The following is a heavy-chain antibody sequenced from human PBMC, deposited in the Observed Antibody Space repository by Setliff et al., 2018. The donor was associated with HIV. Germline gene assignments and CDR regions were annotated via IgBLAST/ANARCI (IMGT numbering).Heavy chain of an antibody. CDR3: GRTMTYYYLCMDV. J-gene: IGHJ6*03. V-gene: IGHV4-59*04. Sequence: PSETLSLTCTVSGGSISSYYWNWIRQPPGKGLEWIGRIYHGGNTRYNPSLKSRLTMSIDKSKNQVSLELSSVTAADTAVYYCGRTMTYYYLCMDVWGNGTTVTVSS. CDR1: GGSISSYY. CDR2: IYHGGNT.